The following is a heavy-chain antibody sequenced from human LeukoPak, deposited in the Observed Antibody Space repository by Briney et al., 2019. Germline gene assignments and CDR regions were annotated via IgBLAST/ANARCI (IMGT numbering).Heavy chain of an antibody. V-gene: IGHV1-18*01. CDR3: ARDQDGSSTSWGGYYYYYGMDV. CDR1: GYTFTSYG. Sequence: ASVKVSCKASGYTFTSYGISWVRQAPGQGLEWMGWISAYNGNTNYAQKLQGRVTMATDTSTSTAYMELRSLRSDDTAVYYCARDQDGSSTSWGGYYYYYGMDVWGQGTTVTVSS. CDR2: ISAYNGNT. J-gene: IGHJ6*02. D-gene: IGHD2-2*01.